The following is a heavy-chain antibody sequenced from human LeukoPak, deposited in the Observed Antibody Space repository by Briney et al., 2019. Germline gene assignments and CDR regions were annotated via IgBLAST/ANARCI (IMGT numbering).Heavy chain of an antibody. V-gene: IGHV4-4*02. CDR1: GGSISSSNW. CDR3: ARAAGYSSSWYRDYFDY. J-gene: IGHJ4*02. CDR2: IYHSGST. Sequence: SETLSPTCAVPGGSISSSNWWSWVRQPPGKGLEWIGEIYHSGSTNYNPSLKSRVTISVDKSKNQFSLKLSSVTAADTAVYYCARAAGYSSSWYRDYFDYWGQGTLVTVSS. D-gene: IGHD6-13*01.